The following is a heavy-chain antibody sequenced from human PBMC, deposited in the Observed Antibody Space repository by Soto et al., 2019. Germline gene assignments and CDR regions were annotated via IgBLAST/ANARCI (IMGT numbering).Heavy chain of an antibody. V-gene: IGHV3-48*01. J-gene: IGHJ6*02. Sequence: PGGSLRLSCAASGFTFSSYSMNWVRQAPGKGLEWVSYISSSSSTIYYADSVKGRFTISRDNAKNSLYLQMNSLRAEDTAVYYCAKDRTTMIVVVITDYHYGMDVWGQGTMVTVSS. CDR3: AKDRTTMIVVVITDYHYGMDV. D-gene: IGHD3-22*01. CDR1: GFTFSSYS. CDR2: ISSSSSTI.